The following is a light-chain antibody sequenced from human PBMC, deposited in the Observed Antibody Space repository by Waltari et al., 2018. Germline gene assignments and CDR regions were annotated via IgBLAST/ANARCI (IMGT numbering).Light chain of an antibody. CDR1: SSHIAVNT. CDR3: AAWDDSLYGRV. V-gene: IGLV1-44*01. CDR2: GNK. Sequence: QSVLTPPPSASGTPGQPVSISCSGGSSHIAVNTVTWYQQLPGMAPKLLINGNKQRPSGVPDRFSGSKSGTSASLAISGLQSEDEADYYCAAWDDSLYGRVFGGGTKLTVL. J-gene: IGLJ2*01.